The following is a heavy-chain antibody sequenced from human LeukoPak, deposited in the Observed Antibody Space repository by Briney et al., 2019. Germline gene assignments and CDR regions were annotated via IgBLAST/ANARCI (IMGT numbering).Heavy chain of an antibody. J-gene: IGHJ4*02. CDR1: GYTFTSYY. CDR3: ARVVHKGSTWFGEQKYYFDY. Sequence: ASVKVSCKASGYTFTSYYMHWVRQAPGQGLEWMGIINPSGGSTSYAQKFQGRVTMTRDMSTSTVYMELNSLRAEDTAVYYCARVVHKGSTWFGEQKYYFDYWGQGTLVTVSS. D-gene: IGHD3-10*01. V-gene: IGHV1-46*01. CDR2: INPSGGST.